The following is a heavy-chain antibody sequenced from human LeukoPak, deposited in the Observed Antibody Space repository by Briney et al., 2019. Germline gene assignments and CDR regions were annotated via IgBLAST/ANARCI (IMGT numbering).Heavy chain of an antibody. CDR2: IYYSGST. V-gene: IGHV4-59*01. CDR1: GGSISSYY. D-gene: IGHD3-22*01. J-gene: IGHJ4*02. Sequence: SETPSLTCTVSGGSISSYYWSWIRQPPGKGLEWIGYIYYSGSTNYNPSLKSRVTISVDTSKNQFSLKLSSVTAADTAVYYCARGENYYDSSGYYYVWGQGTLVTVSS. CDR3: ARGENYYDSSGYYYV.